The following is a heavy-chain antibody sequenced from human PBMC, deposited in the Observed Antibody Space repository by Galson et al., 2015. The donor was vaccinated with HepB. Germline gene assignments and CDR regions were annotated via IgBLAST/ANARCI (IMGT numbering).Heavy chain of an antibody. J-gene: IGHJ3*02. CDR2: IKSKTDGGTT. CDR3: TTDLVVGRFYDAFDI. Sequence: SLRLSCAASGFTFSNAWMNWVRQAPGKGLEWVGRIKSKTDGGTTDYAAPVKGRFTISRDDSKNTLYLQMNSLKTEDTAVYYCTTDLVVGRFYDAFDIWGQGTMVTVSS. CDR1: GFTFSNAW. D-gene: IGHD2-2*01. V-gene: IGHV3-15*07.